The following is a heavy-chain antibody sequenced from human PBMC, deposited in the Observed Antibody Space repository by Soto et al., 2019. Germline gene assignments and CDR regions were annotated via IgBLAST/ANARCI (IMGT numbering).Heavy chain of an antibody. J-gene: IGHJ5*02. CDR2: INAGNGNT. D-gene: IGHD6-13*01. CDR3: ARTGSSSWYGFDP. Sequence: QVQLVQSGAGVKKPGASVKVSCKASGYTFTSYAMHWVRQAPGQRLEWMGWINAGNGNTKYSQKFQGRVTITRDTSASTAYMELSSLRSEDTAVYYFARTGSSSWYGFDPWGQGTLVSVSS. CDR1: GYTFTSYA. V-gene: IGHV1-3*01.